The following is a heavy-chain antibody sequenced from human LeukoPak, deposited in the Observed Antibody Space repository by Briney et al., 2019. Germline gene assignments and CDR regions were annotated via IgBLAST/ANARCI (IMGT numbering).Heavy chain of an antibody. V-gene: IGHV3-30*04. CDR1: GFSFSNYA. D-gene: IGHD2-15*01. Sequence: GGSLRLSCAASGFSFSNYAMHWVRQAPGKGLEWVAVISYDGSNKYYADSVKGRFTISRDNSKNTLYLQMNSLRAEDTAVYYCARDLLGVSYGMDVWGQGTTVTVSS. J-gene: IGHJ6*02. CDR2: ISYDGSNK. CDR3: ARDLLGVSYGMDV.